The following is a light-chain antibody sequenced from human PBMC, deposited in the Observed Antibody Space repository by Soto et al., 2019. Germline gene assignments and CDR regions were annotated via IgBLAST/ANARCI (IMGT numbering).Light chain of an antibody. Sequence: DIVWTQSPGTLSLSPGERATLSCRASQSVSSSYLAWYQQKGGQAPRLLIYGASRRATGTPDRFSGSGSGTDFTLTISRLEPEDFAVYYCQQYGSSYTFGQGTKVDIK. CDR2: GAS. J-gene: IGKJ2*01. CDR1: QSVSSSY. V-gene: IGKV3-20*01. CDR3: QQYGSSYT.